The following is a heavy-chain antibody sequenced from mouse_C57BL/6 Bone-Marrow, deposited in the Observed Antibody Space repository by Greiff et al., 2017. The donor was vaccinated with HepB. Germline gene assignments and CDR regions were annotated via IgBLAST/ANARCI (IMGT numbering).Heavy chain of an antibody. D-gene: IGHD1-1*01. CDR1: GYSITSGYY. V-gene: IGHV3-6*01. J-gene: IGHJ4*01. Sequence: ESGPGLVKPSQSLSLTCSVTGYSITSGYYWNWIRQFPGNKLEWMGYISYDGSNNYNPSLKNRISITRDSSKNQFFLKLNSVTTEDTATYYCARVSLGGYGSSYAMDYWGQGTSVTVSS. CDR2: ISYDGSN. CDR3: ARVSLGGYGSSYAMDY.